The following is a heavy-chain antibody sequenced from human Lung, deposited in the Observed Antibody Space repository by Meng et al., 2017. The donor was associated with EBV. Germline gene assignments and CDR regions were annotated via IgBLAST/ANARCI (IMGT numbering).Heavy chain of an antibody. CDR3: ARDYSLDY. D-gene: IGHD2-15*01. Sequence: VQSGGEVKQPGASVSFSCKASGYTFDSYGISWVRQAPRQGLEWMGWISAYDGNTNYARKFQDRVSMTTDTSTSTVYMELRSLRSDDTAVYYCARDYSLDYWGQGTLVTVSS. CDR1: GYTFDSYG. V-gene: IGHV1-18*01. J-gene: IGHJ4*02. CDR2: ISAYDGNT.